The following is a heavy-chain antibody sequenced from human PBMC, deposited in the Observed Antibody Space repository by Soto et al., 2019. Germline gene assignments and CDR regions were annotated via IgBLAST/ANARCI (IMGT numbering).Heavy chain of an antibody. Sequence: GASVKVSCKASGYTFTSYDINWVRQATGQGLEWMGWMNPNSGNTGYAQKFQGRVTMTRNTSISTAYMELSSLRSEDTAVYYCARADLVGGRITTFGVVIIRGMDVWGQGTTVTVSS. CDR2: MNPNSGNT. V-gene: IGHV1-8*01. D-gene: IGHD3-3*01. J-gene: IGHJ6*02. CDR1: GYTFTSYD. CDR3: ARADLVGGRITTFGVVIIRGMDV.